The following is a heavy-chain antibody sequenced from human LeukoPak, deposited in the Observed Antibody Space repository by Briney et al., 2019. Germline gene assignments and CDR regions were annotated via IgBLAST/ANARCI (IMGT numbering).Heavy chain of an antibody. CDR1: GLSFTNFA. Sequence: PGGSLRLSCAASGLSFTNFAMSWVRQAPARGPEWVSSLRGDGETFYGDSVRGRFTLSRDDSRNTVYLQLNSLRVEDTAIYYCARASWVSSADAVRWGQGTQVTVSS. V-gene: IGHV3-23*01. CDR2: LRGDGET. J-gene: IGHJ4*02. CDR3: ARASWVSSADAVR. D-gene: IGHD3-16*01.